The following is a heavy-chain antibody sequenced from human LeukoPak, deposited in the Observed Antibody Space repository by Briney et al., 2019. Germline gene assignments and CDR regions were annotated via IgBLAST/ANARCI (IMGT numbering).Heavy chain of an antibody. D-gene: IGHD3-3*01. J-gene: IGHJ4*02. CDR1: GGSISSSSYY. CDR3: ARGMYYDFWSGYYTGRYYFDY. V-gene: IGHV4-39*07. Sequence: SETLSLTCTVSGGSISSSSYYWGWIRQPPGKGLEWIGSIYYSGSTYYNPSLKSRVTISVDTSKNQFSLKLSSVTAADTAVYSCARGMYYDFWSGYYTGRYYFDYWGQGTLVTVSS. CDR2: IYYSGST.